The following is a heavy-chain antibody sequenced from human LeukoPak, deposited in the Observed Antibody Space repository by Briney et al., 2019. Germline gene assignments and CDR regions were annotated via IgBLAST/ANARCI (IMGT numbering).Heavy chain of an antibody. CDR2: IYYSGST. CDR1: GGSISRTSYY. Sequence: PSETLSLTCTVSGGSISRTSYYWGWIRQPPGKGLEWIGSIYYSGSTYYNPSLKSRVTISVDTSKNHFSLKLSSVPAADTAMYYCARLDYGAPDYWGQGTLVTVSS. CDR3: ARLDYGAPDY. J-gene: IGHJ4*02. D-gene: IGHD4-17*01. V-gene: IGHV4-39*02.